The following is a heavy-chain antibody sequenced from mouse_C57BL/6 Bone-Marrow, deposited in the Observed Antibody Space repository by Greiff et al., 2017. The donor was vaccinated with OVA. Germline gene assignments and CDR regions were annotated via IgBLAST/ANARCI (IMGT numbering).Heavy chain of an antibody. CDR3: ARRDGYPYGYFDV. Sequence: DVKLQESGGDLVKPGGSLKLSCAASGFTFSSYGMSWVRQTPDKRLEWVATISSGGSYTYYPDSVKGRFTISRDNAKNTLYLQMSSLKSEDTAMYYCARRDGYPYGYFDVWGTGTTVTVSS. D-gene: IGHD2-3*01. CDR1: GFTFSSYG. V-gene: IGHV5-6*02. CDR2: ISSGGSYT. J-gene: IGHJ1*03.